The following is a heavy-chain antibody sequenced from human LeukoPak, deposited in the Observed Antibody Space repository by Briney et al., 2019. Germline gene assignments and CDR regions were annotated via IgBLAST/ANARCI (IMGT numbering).Heavy chain of an antibody. V-gene: IGHV1-2*06. CDR2: INPNSGVT. CDR1: GYTFTTYY. Sequence: GASVKVSCKASGYTFTTYYMLWVRQAPGQGLEWMGRINPNSGVTNFAQKFQGRVTMTRDTSINTVYMQLSRLRSDDTAVYYCARWEGIWFGDGTDYWGQGTLVTISS. D-gene: IGHD3-10*01. CDR3: ARWEGIWFGDGTDY. J-gene: IGHJ4*02.